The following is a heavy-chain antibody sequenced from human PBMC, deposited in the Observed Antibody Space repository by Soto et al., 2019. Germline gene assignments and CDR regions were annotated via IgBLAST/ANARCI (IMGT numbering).Heavy chain of an antibody. CDR2: INHRGST. CDR3: ARARGYHYVWGSYRSPRFDY. Sequence: KTSETLSLTCAVYGEPLSNYFWSWIRQPPGKGLEWIGEINHRGSTSNNPSLKSRVTISIDTSKNQFSLKLSSVTAADTAVYYCARARGYHYVWGSYRSPRFDYWGQGTPVTVSS. D-gene: IGHD3-16*02. V-gene: IGHV4-34*01. J-gene: IGHJ4*02. CDR1: GEPLSNYF.